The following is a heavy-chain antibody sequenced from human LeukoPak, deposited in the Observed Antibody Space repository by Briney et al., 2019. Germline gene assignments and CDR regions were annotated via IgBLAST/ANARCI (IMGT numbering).Heavy chain of an antibody. CDR3: ARGADGVSSNSRGWFDP. Sequence: GGSLRLSCAASGFTFSSYSMNWVRQAPGKGLEWVSFISTSSIYKYYADSVKGRFTISRDNAKNSLYLQMNSLRAEDAAVYYCARGADGVSSNSRGWFDPWGQGTLVTVSS. CDR1: GFTFSSYS. J-gene: IGHJ5*02. V-gene: IGHV3-21*01. D-gene: IGHD2-15*01. CDR2: ISTSSIYK.